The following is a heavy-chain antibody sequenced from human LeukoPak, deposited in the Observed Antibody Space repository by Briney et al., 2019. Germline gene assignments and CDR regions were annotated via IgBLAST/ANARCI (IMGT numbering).Heavy chain of an antibody. J-gene: IGHJ3*02. D-gene: IGHD6-6*01. CDR3: ARPIGSSSSAFDI. CDR1: GGSISSYY. V-gene: IGHV4-59*08. Sequence: SETLSLTCTVSGGSISSYYWSWIRQPPGKGLEWIGYIYYSGSTNYNPSLKSRVTISVDTSKNQFSLKLRSVTAADTAVYYCARPIGSSSSAFDIWGQGTMVTVSS. CDR2: IYYSGST.